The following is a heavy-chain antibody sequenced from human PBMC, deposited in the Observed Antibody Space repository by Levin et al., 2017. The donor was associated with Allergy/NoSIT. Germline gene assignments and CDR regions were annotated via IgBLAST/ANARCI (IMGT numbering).Heavy chain of an antibody. CDR3: ARDDSYGTFDS. CDR1: GGSISSYY. V-gene: IGHV4-59*01. J-gene: IGHJ4*02. D-gene: IGHD5-18*01. Sequence: SETLSLTCTVSGGSISSYYWSWIRQPPGKGLEWIGYIYYSGTTNYNPSLKSRVTISVDTSKNRFSLKLSSVTAADTAVFYCARDDSYGTFDSWGQGTLVTVSS. CDR2: IYYSGTT.